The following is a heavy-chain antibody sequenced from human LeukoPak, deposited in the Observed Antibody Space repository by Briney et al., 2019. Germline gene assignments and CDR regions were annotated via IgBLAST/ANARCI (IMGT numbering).Heavy chain of an antibody. V-gene: IGHV1-2*02. Sequence: GASVKVSCKASGYTFTGYYMHWVRQAPGQGLEWMGWINPNSGGPNYAQKFQGRVTMTRDTSISTAYLELSRLRSDDTAVYYCARSGGGSSSREIDYWGQGTLVTVSS. CDR1: GYTFTGYY. D-gene: IGHD6-13*01. J-gene: IGHJ4*02. CDR2: INPNSGGP. CDR3: ARSGGGSSSREIDY.